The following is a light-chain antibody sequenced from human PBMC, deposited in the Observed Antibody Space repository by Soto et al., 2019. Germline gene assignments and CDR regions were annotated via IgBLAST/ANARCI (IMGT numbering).Light chain of an antibody. V-gene: IGLV2-14*01. CDR1: ANDY. Sequence: QSVLAQPASVSGSPGQSITISCSGSANDYVSWYQHHPGKAPRLLLYEVTHRPSGVSHRFSGSKSGNTASLTISGLQPEDEDHYYCTSFISRTSPILFGGGTQLTVL. CDR2: EVT. CDR3: TSFISRTSPIL. J-gene: IGLJ2*01.